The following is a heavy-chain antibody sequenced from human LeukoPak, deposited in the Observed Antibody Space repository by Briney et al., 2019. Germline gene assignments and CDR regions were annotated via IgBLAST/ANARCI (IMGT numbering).Heavy chain of an antibody. D-gene: IGHD2-15*01. CDR3: TTERYCSGGSCYSVGYYYYMDV. J-gene: IGHJ6*03. CDR1: GFTFSNAW. CDR2: IKSKTDGGTT. Sequence: GGSLRLSCAASGFTFSNAWMSWVRQAPGKGLEWVGRIKSKTDGGTTDYAAPVKGRFTISRDDSKNTLYLQMNSLKTEDTAVYYCTTERYCSGGSCYSVGYYYYMDVWGKGTTVTVSS. V-gene: IGHV3-15*01.